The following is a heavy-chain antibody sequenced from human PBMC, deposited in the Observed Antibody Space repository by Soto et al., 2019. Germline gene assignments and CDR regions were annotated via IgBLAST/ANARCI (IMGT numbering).Heavy chain of an antibody. CDR3: VTLLQYADAFDI. CDR2: ITDNGRST. V-gene: IGHV3-74*01. CDR1: GFIFRRYW. D-gene: IGHD2-2*01. J-gene: IGHJ3*02. Sequence: EVQLVESGGDLVQPGGSLRLSCAASGFIFRRYWMHWVRQAPGKGLEWVSRITDNGRSTSYADSVKGRFTIFRDNAKNMVYLQMNSLRSEDTAVYYCVTLLQYADAFDIWGQGTVVTVSS.